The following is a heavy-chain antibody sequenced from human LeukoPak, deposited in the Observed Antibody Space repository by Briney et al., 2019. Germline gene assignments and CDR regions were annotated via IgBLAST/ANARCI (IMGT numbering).Heavy chain of an antibody. J-gene: IGHJ4*02. CDR1: GFTFSSYT. CDR2: ISSGSSTI. V-gene: IGHV3-48*01. D-gene: IGHD1-26*01. Sequence: GGSLRLSCAASGFTFSSYTMNWVRQAPGKGLEWVSYISSGSSTISYADSEKGRFTISRDKAKNSLYLQMNSLRAEDTAVYYCARSYPFDYWGQGTLVTVSS. CDR3: ARSYPFDY.